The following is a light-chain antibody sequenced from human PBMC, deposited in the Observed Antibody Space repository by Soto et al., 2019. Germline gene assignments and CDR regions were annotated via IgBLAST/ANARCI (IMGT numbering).Light chain of an antibody. Sequence: QSALTQPASVSGSPGQSITISCTGTSSDVDAYDFVSWYQQHPGKAPKYLIYEVSNRPSGVSDRFSGSKSGTTASLTISGIQSEDEADYYCSSYSTTGPYVFGTGTKLTVL. CDR1: SSDVDAYDF. CDR3: SSYSTTGPYV. CDR2: EVS. J-gene: IGLJ1*01. V-gene: IGLV2-14*01.